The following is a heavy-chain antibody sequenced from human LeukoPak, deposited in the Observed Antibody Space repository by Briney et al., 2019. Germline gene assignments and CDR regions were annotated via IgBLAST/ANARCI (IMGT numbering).Heavy chain of an antibody. CDR2: ISGYNGNT. CDR1: GYTFTNYA. Sequence: ASVKVSCKASGYTFTNYAISWVRQAPGKGLEWVARISGYNGNTDYAQKVKDRVTVTADTSTAYLEMRGLTSDDTAVYYCARDHGDFVGVKVGFDSWGQGTLVTVSS. V-gene: IGHV1-18*01. CDR3: ARDHGDFVGVKVGFDS. D-gene: IGHD4-17*01. J-gene: IGHJ4*02.